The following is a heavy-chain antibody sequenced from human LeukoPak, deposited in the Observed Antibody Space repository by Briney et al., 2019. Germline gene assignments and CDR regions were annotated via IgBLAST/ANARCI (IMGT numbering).Heavy chain of an antibody. CDR2: ISSSGSTI. CDR1: GFTFSDYY. D-gene: IGHD3-10*01. J-gene: IGHJ6*03. Sequence: GGSLRLSCAASGFTFSDYYMSWIRQAPGKGLEWVSYISSSGSTIYYADSVKGRFTISRDNAKNSLYLQMNSLRAEDTAVYYCARCVGGSGSYRYYYYYYMDVWGKGTTVTISS. V-gene: IGHV3-11*01. CDR3: ARCVGGSGSYRYYYYYYMDV.